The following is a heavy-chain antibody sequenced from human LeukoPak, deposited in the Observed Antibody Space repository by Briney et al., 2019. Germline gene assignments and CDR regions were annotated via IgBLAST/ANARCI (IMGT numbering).Heavy chain of an antibody. V-gene: IGHV4-4*07. D-gene: IGHD3-3*01. CDR2: IYTSGST. CDR1: GDSISSYY. Sequence: PSETLSLTCSVSGDSISSYYWRWIRQPAGKGLEWIGRIYTSGSTNYNPSLKSRVTMSVDTSKNQFSLKLSSVTAADTAVYYCAREVGTIMVNWFDPWGQGTLVTVSS. J-gene: IGHJ5*02. CDR3: AREVGTIMVNWFDP.